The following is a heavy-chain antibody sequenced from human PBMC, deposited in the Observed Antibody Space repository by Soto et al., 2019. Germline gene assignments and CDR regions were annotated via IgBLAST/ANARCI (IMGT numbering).Heavy chain of an antibody. CDR3: ARDLPPVDC. CDR1: GYTFSSYF. Sequence: QVQLVQSGAEVKKPGASVKVSCKASGYTFSSYFISWVRQAPGQGLEWMGWISAYNGNTNYAQNLQGRVTMTTDTSTRTASMELRSLRSDDTAVYYCARDLPPVDCWGQGTLVTVSS. V-gene: IGHV1-18*01. J-gene: IGHJ4*02. CDR2: ISAYNGNT.